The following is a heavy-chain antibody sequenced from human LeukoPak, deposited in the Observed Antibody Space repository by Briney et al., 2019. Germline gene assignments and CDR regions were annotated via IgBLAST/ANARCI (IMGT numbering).Heavy chain of an antibody. V-gene: IGHV3-30*02. J-gene: IGHJ6*03. CDR2: IQNDGSNK. CDR3: AKDKTVSSYYFYYYMDV. Sequence: PGGSLRLSCAASGFTFSSYGMHWVRQAPGKGLEWVAFIQNDGSNKYYADSVKGRFTISRDNSKKTLYLQTNSLRPEDTAVYYCAKDKTVSSYYFYYYMDVWGKGTTVTVAS. D-gene: IGHD4-17*01. CDR1: GFTFSSYG.